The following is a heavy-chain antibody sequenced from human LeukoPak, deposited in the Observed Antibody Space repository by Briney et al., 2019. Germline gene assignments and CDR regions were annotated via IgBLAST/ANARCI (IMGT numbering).Heavy chain of an antibody. CDR2: TSAVGSTT. CDR1: GFTFSEYY. CDR3: ARDKAGNWANDY. D-gene: IGHD7-27*01. V-gene: IGHV3-11*04. J-gene: IGHJ4*02. Sequence: PEGSLRLSCAGSGFTFSEYYMSWIRQAPGKGLEWISYTSAVGSTTYFADSVRGRFTISRDNANNLLYLHMNSLRAEDTAVYYCARDKAGNWANDYWGQGTLVTVSS.